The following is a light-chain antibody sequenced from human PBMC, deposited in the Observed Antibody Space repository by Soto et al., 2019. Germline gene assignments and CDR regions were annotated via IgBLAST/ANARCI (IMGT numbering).Light chain of an antibody. J-gene: IGKJ2*02. CDR3: QQYNNWPPWT. CDR1: QSVSSI. V-gene: IGKV3-15*01. Sequence: EIVMTQSPATLSVSPGERATLSCRASQSVSSILAWYQQKPGQAPRLLIYGASTRATGIPARFSGSRSGTEFTLTISSLQSEDFAVYYCQQYNNWPPWTFGQGTNLEIK. CDR2: GAS.